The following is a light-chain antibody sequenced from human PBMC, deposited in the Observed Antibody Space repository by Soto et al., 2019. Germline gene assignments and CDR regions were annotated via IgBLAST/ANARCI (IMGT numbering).Light chain of an antibody. V-gene: IGLV2-14*03. CDR1: SRDVSGYNY. CDR3: TSYTTSSPYLV. J-gene: IGLJ3*02. CDR2: DVT. Sequence: QSVLTQPASVSGSPGQSITISCTGTSRDVSGYNYVSWYQHHPGKAPKLMIYDVTNRPSGVSNRFSGSKSGNTASLTISGLQAEDEADYYCTSYTTSSPYLVFGGATKLTVL.